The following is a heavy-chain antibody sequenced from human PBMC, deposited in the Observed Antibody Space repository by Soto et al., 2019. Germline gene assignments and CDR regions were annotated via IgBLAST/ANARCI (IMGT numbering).Heavy chain of an antibody. V-gene: IGHV3-30-3*01. CDR3: ARSPRTELRVGVPGGHYYYYYGMDV. D-gene: IGHD1-7*01. Sequence: QVQLVESGGGVVQPGRSLRLSCAASGFTFSSYAMHWVRQAPGKGLEWVAVISYDGSNKYYADSVKGRFTISRDNSKNTLYLQMNSLRAEDTAVYYCARSPRTELRVGVPGGHYYYYYGMDVWGQGPTVTVSS. J-gene: IGHJ6*02. CDR2: ISYDGSNK. CDR1: GFTFSSYA.